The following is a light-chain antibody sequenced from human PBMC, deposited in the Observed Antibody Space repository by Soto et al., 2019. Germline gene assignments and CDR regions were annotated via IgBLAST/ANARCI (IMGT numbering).Light chain of an antibody. V-gene: IGLV4-69*01. Sequence: QPVLTQSPSASASLGASVKLTCTLSSGHSNYAIAWHQQQPEKGPRYLMKVNSDGSHRKGDGIPDRFSGSSSGAQRYLTISSLRSEDEADYYCQTWGTGIRVFGTGTKVTVL. J-gene: IGLJ1*01. CDR2: VNSDGSH. CDR3: QTWGTGIRV. CDR1: SGHSNYA.